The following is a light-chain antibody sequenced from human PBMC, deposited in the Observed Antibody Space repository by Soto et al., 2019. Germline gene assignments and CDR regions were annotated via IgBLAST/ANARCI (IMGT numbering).Light chain of an antibody. CDR2: KDT. CDR1: VLAKKY. J-gene: IGLJ3*02. CDR3: YSVADNIRV. Sequence: SYELTQPSSVSVSPGQTARITCSGDVLAKKYARWFQQKPGQAPMLLIYKDTERTSRIPERFSGSSSGTTVTLTISGAQVEDEADYYCYSVADNIRVFGGGTKLTVL. V-gene: IGLV3-27*01.